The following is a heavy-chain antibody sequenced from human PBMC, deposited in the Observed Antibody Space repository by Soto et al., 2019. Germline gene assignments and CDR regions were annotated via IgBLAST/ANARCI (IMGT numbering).Heavy chain of an antibody. V-gene: IGHV3-23*01. CDR2: LSGSGGST. CDR1: GFTFSNYA. D-gene: IGHD1-20*01. Sequence: GGSLRLSCAASGFTFSNYAMSWVRQAPGKGLEWVSTLSGSGGSTYYADSVKGRFTISRDNSKNTLYLQMNSLRAEDTAVYYCARDILTGTTLNGMDVWGQGATVTSP. J-gene: IGHJ6*02. CDR3: ARDILTGTTLNGMDV.